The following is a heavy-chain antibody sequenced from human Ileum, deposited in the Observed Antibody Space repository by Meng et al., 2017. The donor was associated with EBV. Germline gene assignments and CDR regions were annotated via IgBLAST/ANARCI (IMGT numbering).Heavy chain of an antibody. Sequence: VQFVTEVQRPGSKVKISCKTAGYTFTIYGITLVRQAPGQGLEWMGWISAYNGNTNYAQTLQGRVTMTTDTSTSTAYMELGSLRSDDTAVYYCARVEVGITSGDYWGQGTLVTVSS. CDR1: GYTFTIYG. CDR2: ISAYNGNT. J-gene: IGHJ4*02. D-gene: IGHD1-26*01. V-gene: IGHV1-18*01. CDR3: ARVEVGITSGDY.